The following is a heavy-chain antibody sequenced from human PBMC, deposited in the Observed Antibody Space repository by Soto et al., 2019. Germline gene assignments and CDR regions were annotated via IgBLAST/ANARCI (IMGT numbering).Heavy chain of an antibody. CDR3: ARDGTYNWV. Sequence: EVQLVESGGGLVQPGGSLRLSCAASGFTVSNNYMRWGRQAPGKGLEWVPLIYSGGATYYADSVKGRFTISRDNSKITLYLQMNSLRAEDTAVYYCARDGTYNWVGGQGILVTVSS. V-gene: IGHV3-66*01. CDR2: IYSGGAT. CDR1: GFTVSNNY. D-gene: IGHD1-1*01. J-gene: IGHJ4*02.